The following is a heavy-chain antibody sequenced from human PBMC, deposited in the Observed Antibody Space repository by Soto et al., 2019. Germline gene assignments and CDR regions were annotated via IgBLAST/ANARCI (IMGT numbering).Heavy chain of an antibody. J-gene: IGHJ4*01. CDR2: TYYRSKWYY. Sequence: SQTLSLTCAITGDSVSSNSAGWSWVRQSPSRGLEWLGRTYYRSKWYYEYAVSVRGRITTNPDTSKNQYSLQLNSVTPEDTAVYFCARGEQYSGRIFDYWGQGTLVTVSS. CDR1: GDSVSSNSAG. V-gene: IGHV6-1*01. CDR3: ARGEQYSGRIFDY. D-gene: IGHD1-26*01.